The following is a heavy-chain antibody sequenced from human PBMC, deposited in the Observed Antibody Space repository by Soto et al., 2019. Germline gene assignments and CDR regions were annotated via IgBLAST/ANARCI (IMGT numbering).Heavy chain of an antibody. Sequence: PGESLKISCKGSGFSFTTYWIAWVRQMPGKGLEWMGIIYPGDSKTTYSPSFQGQVTISADKSISTAYLQMNSLKTEDTAVYYCHVNHLLLWFGELNINDAFDIWGQGTMVTVSS. J-gene: IGHJ3*02. CDR1: GFSFTTYW. D-gene: IGHD3-10*01. CDR3: HVNHLLLWFGELNINDAFDI. CDR2: IYPGDSKT. V-gene: IGHV5-51*01.